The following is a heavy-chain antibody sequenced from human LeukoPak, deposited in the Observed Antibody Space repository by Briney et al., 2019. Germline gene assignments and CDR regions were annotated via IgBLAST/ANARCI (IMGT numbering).Heavy chain of an antibody. D-gene: IGHD3-10*01. CDR3: ARELHGYNWFDP. Sequence: SETLSLTCTVSGGSISSSSYYWGWIRQPPGKGLEWIGRIYTSGSTNYNPSLKSRVTISVDTSKNQFSLKLSSVTAADTAVYYCARELHGYNWFDPWGQGTLVTVSS. J-gene: IGHJ5*02. V-gene: IGHV4-61*02. CDR1: GGSISSSSYY. CDR2: IYTSGST.